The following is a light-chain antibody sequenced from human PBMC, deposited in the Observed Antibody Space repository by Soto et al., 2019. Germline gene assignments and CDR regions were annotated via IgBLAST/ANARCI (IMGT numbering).Light chain of an antibody. Sequence: EIVMTCPRSPPPLSPGEQSTPSSRTSQSVSSNLAWYQQKPGQAPRLLIYGASTRATGIPARFSGSGSGTEFTLTISSLQSEDFAVYYCQQYNNWPQWTFGQGTKVDIK. CDR2: GAS. CDR3: QQYNNWPQWT. V-gene: IGKV3-15*01. CDR1: QSVSSN. J-gene: IGKJ1*01.